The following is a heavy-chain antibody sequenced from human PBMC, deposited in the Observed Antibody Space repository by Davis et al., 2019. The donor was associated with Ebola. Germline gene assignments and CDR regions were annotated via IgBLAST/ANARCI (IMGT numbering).Heavy chain of an antibody. CDR3: ARDKGGSYRVQDFDY. CDR2: ISAYNGNT. J-gene: IGHJ4*02. Sequence: ASVKVSCKASGYTFTSYGISWVRQAPGQGLEWMGWISAYNGNTNYAQKLQGRVTMTTDTSTSTAYMELRSLRSDDTAVYYCARDKGGSYRVQDFDYWGQGTLVTVSS. V-gene: IGHV1-18*01. D-gene: IGHD1-26*01. CDR1: GYTFTSYG.